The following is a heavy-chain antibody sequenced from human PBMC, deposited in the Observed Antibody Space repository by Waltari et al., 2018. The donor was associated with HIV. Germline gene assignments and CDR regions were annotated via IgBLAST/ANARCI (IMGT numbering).Heavy chain of an antibody. V-gene: IGHV1-2*02. D-gene: IGHD3-10*01. Sequence: QVQLVQSGAEVKKPGASMKVSCQASGYTFNGYSMHWVRQAPGQGLEWMGCNTTNSGGTICAQKSQGRAPLTRNTSHSTAYLELSRLQSDDTAMDYCARGVRRGFGEVSDNWGQGTLVIVSS. J-gene: IGHJ4*02. CDR1: GYTFNGYS. CDR3: ARGVRRGFGEVSDN. CDR2: NTTNSGGT.